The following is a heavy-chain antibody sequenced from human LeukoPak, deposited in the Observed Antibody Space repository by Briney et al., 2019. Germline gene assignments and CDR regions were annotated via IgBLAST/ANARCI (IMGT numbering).Heavy chain of an antibody. CDR2: ISSTGGTI. CDR1: GFTFSNYE. D-gene: IGHD2-8*02. Sequence: GGSLRLSCTASGFTFSNYEMNWVRQAPRKGLEWVSYISSTGGTIYFADSVKGRFTISRDNAKDSLYLQMNSLRVEDTAIYYCARVGSRYWDFDIWGQGTIVTVSS. J-gene: IGHJ3*02. V-gene: IGHV3-48*03. CDR3: ARVGSRYWDFDI.